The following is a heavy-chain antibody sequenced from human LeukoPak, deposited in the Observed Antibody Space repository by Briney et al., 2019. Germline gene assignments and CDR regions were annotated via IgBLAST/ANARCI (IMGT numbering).Heavy chain of an antibody. J-gene: IGHJ4*02. D-gene: IGHD3-3*01. Sequence: GGSLRLSCAASGFTFSNYWMSWVRQTPGKGLEGVANIKEDGSDKYYVDSLKGRFTISRDNAKNSLYLQMNSLRAEDTAVYYCAKDRTRQAYWGQGTLVTVSS. CDR1: GFTFSNYW. CDR3: AKDRTRQAY. V-gene: IGHV3-7*03. CDR2: IKEDGSDK.